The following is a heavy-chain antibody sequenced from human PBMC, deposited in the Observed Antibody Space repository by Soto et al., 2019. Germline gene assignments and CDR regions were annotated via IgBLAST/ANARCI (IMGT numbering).Heavy chain of an antibody. D-gene: IGHD4-17*01. CDR1: GGTFSSYA. CDR3: ARRPRYGDNDYYYYGMDV. CDR2: LIPIFGTA. Sequence: QVQLVQSGAEVKKPGSSVKVSCKASGGTFSSYAISWVRQAPGQGLEWMGGLIPIFGTANYAQKFQGRVTITADESTSTAYMELSSLRSEDTAVDYCARRPRYGDNDYYYYGMDVWCQGTTVTVSS. J-gene: IGHJ6*02. V-gene: IGHV1-69*01.